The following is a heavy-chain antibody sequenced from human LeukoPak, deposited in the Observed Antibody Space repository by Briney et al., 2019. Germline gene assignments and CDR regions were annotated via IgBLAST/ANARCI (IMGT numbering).Heavy chain of an antibody. CDR1: GFTFSSYS. J-gene: IGHJ4*02. D-gene: IGHD3-22*01. V-gene: IGHV3-21*01. CDR3: ARDRRNYDSSGYYWDY. CDR2: ISSSSSYI. Sequence: PGGSLRLSCAASGFTFSSYSMNWVRQAPGKGLEWVSSISSSSSYIYYADSVKGRFTISRDNAKNSLYLQMNCLRAEDTAVYYCARDRRNYDSSGYYWDYWGQGTLVTVSS.